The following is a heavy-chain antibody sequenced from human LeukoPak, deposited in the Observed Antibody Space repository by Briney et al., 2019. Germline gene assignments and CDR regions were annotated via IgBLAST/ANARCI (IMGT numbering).Heavy chain of an antibody. J-gene: IGHJ6*03. Sequence: GSSVKVSCKASGGTFSSYAISWVRQAPGQGLEWMGRIIPIFGTANYAQKFQGRVTITTDESTSTAYMELSSLRPEDTAVYYCARAMGTSYGFWSGSYMVSYYYYMDVWGQGTTVTVSS. V-gene: IGHV1-69*05. CDR1: GGTFSSYA. CDR3: ARAMGTSYGFWSGSYMVSYYYYMDV. CDR2: IIPIFGTA. D-gene: IGHD3-3*01.